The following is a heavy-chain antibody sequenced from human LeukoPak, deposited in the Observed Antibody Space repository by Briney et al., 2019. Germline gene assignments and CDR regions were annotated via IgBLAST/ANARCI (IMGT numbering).Heavy chain of an antibody. D-gene: IGHD2-15*01. V-gene: IGHV3-7*01. CDR1: GFSFSTYW. J-gene: IGHJ4*02. CDR2: IKQDAYEK. CDR3: ARDRYCSGGTCYSIGYFDY. Sequence: GGSLRLSCAASGFSFSTYWMSWVRQAPGKGLEWVANIKQDAYEKYYVDSVKGRFTISRENAKNSLYLQMKSLRAEDTAVYYCARDRYCSGGTCYSIGYFDYWGQGTLVTVSS.